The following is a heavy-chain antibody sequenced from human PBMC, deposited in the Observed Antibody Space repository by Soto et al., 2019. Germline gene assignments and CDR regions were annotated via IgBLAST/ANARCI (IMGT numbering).Heavy chain of an antibody. J-gene: IGHJ4*02. Sequence: QVQLVQSGAEVKKPGASVKVSCKASGYTFIHYYIHWVRQAPGQGLEWMAIINPNGGSTNYAQKFRGSVTVTSDTSTTTVSMALNSLGSDDTAVYFCARSLLQGDFCGQGTLVTVSS. CDR2: INPNGGST. D-gene: IGHD2-21*01. V-gene: IGHV1-46*01. CDR3: ARSLLQGDF. CDR1: GYTFIHYY.